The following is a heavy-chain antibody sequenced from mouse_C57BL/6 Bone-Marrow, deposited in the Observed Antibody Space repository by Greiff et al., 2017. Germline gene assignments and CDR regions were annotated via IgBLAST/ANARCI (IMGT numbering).Heavy chain of an antibody. V-gene: IGHV5-6*01. D-gene: IGHD1-1*01. CDR3: AGGYGGSYVWFAY. CDR2: ISSCGSYT. Sequence: EVQGVESGGDLVKPGGSLKLSCAASGFTFSSYGLSCVRQTPDKRLAWVATISSCGSYTFSPDSVKGRFPISRDNAKNTLYLQMSSLKSEDTAMYDCAGGYGGSYVWFAYWGQGTLVTVSA. J-gene: IGHJ3*01. CDR1: GFTFSSYG.